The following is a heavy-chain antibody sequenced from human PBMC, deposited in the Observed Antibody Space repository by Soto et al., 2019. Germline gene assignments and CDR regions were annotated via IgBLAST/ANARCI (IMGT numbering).Heavy chain of an antibody. D-gene: IGHD3-10*01. CDR2: VHHSWGS. V-gene: IGHV4-59*08. CDR1: GGSINSYY. CDR3: ARQGFGPLHGLVDV. Sequence: QVQLQESGPGLVKPSETLSLSCTVSGGSINSYYWSWIRQSPGKRMEWIGYVHHSWGSSYNPSLQSRVAISLAPSKSQFSLKVTSVTATDTAVYYCARQGFGPLHGLVDVWGQGTTVTVSS. J-gene: IGHJ6*02.